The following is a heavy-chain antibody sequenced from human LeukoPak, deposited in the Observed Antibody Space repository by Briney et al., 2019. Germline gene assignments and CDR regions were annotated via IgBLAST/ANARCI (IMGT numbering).Heavy chain of an antibody. Sequence: GRSLRLSCAASGFTFSSYAMHWVRHAPGKGLEWGAVISYDGSNKYYADSVKGRFTISKDNSKNTLYLQMNSLRAEDTAVYYCARYPSDWAYYYYGMDVWGQGTTVTVSS. CDR2: ISYDGSNK. J-gene: IGHJ6*02. D-gene: IGHD2-2*01. CDR1: GFTFSSYA. CDR3: ARYPSDWAYYYYGMDV. V-gene: IGHV3-30-3*01.